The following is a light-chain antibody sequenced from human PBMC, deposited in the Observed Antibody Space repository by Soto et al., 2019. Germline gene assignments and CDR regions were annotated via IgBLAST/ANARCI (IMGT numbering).Light chain of an antibody. CDR1: QSVSTS. Sequence: EIVLTQSPATLSLSPGERATLSCRACQSVSTSLDWYQQKPGQSPRLLIYDAAHRATGIPVRFSGGGSGTDFTLTISSLEPEDSAVYYCQQRSKWPLTFGGGTKVDIK. V-gene: IGKV3-11*01. CDR3: QQRSKWPLT. CDR2: DAA. J-gene: IGKJ4*01.